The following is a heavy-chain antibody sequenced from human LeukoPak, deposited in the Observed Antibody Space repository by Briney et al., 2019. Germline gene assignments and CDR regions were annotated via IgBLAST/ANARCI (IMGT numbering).Heavy chain of an antibody. J-gene: IGHJ4*02. Sequence: PGGSLRLSCAASGFTFSSYSMNWVRQAPGKGLEWVSSISSSSSYIYYADSVKGRFTISRDNAKNSLYLQMNSLRAEDTAVYYCARDHSGYLTYYFDYWGQGTLVTVSS. D-gene: IGHD3-22*01. V-gene: IGHV3-21*01. CDR1: GFTFSSYS. CDR2: ISSSSSYI. CDR3: ARDHSGYLTYYFDY.